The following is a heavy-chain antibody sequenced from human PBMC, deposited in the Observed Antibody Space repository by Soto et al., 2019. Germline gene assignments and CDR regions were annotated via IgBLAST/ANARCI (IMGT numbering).Heavy chain of an antibody. Sequence: QVQLVESGGGVVQPGRSLRLSCAASGFTFSSYAMHWVRQAPGKGLEWVAVISYDGSNKYYADSVKGRFTISRDNSKNTLYLQMNSLRAEDTAVYYCASVERGYSYGIDAFDIWGQGTMVTVSS. J-gene: IGHJ3*02. V-gene: IGHV3-30-3*01. D-gene: IGHD5-18*01. CDR2: ISYDGSNK. CDR3: ASVERGYSYGIDAFDI. CDR1: GFTFSSYA.